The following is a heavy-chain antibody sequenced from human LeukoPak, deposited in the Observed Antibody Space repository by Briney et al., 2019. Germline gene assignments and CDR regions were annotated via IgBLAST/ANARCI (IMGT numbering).Heavy chain of an antibody. CDR3: ARARDEAFDI. D-gene: IGHD5-24*01. CDR1: GFTLHDYA. V-gene: IGHV3-9*01. Sequence: GRSLRLSCAASGFTLHDYAMHWVRQAPGKGLEWVSGISWNSGSIAYADSVKGRFTISRDNAKNSLYLQMNSLRAEDTALYYCARARDEAFDIWGQGTMVTVSS. J-gene: IGHJ3*02. CDR2: ISWNSGSI.